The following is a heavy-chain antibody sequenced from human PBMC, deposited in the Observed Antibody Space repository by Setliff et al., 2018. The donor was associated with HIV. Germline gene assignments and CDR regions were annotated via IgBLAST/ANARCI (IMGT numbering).Heavy chain of an antibody. CDR3: ARARGIITTFDY. J-gene: IGHJ4*02. Sequence: GASVKVSCKTSGYTFTTYYIHCVRQAPGQGLEWLGMINPSGGSTWYAQKFQGRVTMTGDTSTNTLYMELSSLKSEDTAVYYCARARGIITTFDYWGQGTLVTVSS. CDR2: INPSGGST. CDR1: GYTFTTYY. V-gene: IGHV1-46*01. D-gene: IGHD3-22*01.